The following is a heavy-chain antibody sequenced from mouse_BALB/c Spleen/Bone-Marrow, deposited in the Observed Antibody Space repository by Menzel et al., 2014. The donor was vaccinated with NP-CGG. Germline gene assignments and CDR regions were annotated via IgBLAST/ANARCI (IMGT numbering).Heavy chain of an antibody. Sequence: EVKLVEPGGGLVQPGGSLRLSCATSGFTFTDYYMNWVRQPPGKALEWLGFIRNKANGYTTEYSASVKGRFTVSRDNSQNILYLQMNTLRAEDSATYYSARDQGRVLFDYWGQGTTLTVSS. J-gene: IGHJ2*01. CDR2: IRNKANGYTT. CDR1: GFTFTDYY. CDR3: ARDQGRVLFDY. V-gene: IGHV7-3*02.